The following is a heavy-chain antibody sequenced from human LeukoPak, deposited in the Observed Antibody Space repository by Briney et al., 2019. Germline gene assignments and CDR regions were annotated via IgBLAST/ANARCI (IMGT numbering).Heavy chain of an antibody. V-gene: IGHV4-59*08. CDR3: ARLGCGGDCYLFNYYYGMDV. CDR2: IYYSGST. CDR1: GGSISSYY. Sequence: SETLSLTCTVSGGSISSYYWSWIRQPPGKGLEWIGYIYYSGSTNYNPSLKSRVTISVDTSKNQFSLKLSSVTAADAAVYYCARLGCGGDCYLFNYYYGMDVWGQGTTVTVSS. J-gene: IGHJ6*02. D-gene: IGHD2-21*02.